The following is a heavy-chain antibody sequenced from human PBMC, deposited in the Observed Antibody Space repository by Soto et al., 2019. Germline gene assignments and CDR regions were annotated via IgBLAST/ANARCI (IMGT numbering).Heavy chain of an antibody. CDR1: GYTFTSYD. J-gene: IGHJ6*03. CDR2: MNPNSGNT. D-gene: IGHD3-10*01. CDR3: ARGYSGRKGYYYYYMDV. Sequence: ASVKVSCKASGYTFTSYDINWLRQATGQGLEWMGWMNPNSGNTGYAQKFQGRVTMTRNTSISTAYMELSSLRSEDTAVYYCARGYSGRKGYYYYYMDVWGKGTTDTVSS. V-gene: IGHV1-8*01.